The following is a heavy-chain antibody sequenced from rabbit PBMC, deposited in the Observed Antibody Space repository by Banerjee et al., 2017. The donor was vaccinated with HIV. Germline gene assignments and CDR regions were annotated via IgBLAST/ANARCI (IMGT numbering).Heavy chain of an antibody. CDR3: ARDLAGVTGWNFNL. D-gene: IGHD4-1*01. Sequence: QSLEESGGDLVKPGASLTLTCTASGFDFSSNAMCWVRQAPGKGLEWIACINTSSGNTGYASWAKGRFTISKTSSTTVTLQMTSLTAADTATYFCARDLAGVTGWNFNLWGQGTLVTVS. CDR1: GFDFSSNA. V-gene: IGHV1S40*01. J-gene: IGHJ4*01. CDR2: INTSSGNT.